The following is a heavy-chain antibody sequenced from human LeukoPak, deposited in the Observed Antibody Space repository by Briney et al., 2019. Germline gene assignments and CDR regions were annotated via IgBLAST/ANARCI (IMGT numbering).Heavy chain of an antibody. V-gene: IGHV3-7*01. CDR3: FGSGEAN. CDR2: IKEDGSEK. J-gene: IGHJ4*02. Sequence: PGGSLRLSCAASGFTFSRYWMNWVRQAPGKGLEWVANIKEDGSEKYYVDSVKGRFTISRDNAENSLFLQMNSLRAEDTAVYYCFGSGEANWGQGTLVTVSS. CDR1: GFTFSRYW. D-gene: IGHD3-3*01.